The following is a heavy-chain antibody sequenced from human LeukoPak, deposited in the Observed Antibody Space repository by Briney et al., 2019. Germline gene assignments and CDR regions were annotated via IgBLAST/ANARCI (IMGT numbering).Heavy chain of an antibody. V-gene: IGHV3-23*01. D-gene: IGHD2-2*01. CDR3: ASLGYCSSTSCYRVLYY. Sequence: GGSLRLSCAASGFTFSSYAMSWVRQAPGKGLEWVSAISGSGGSTYYADSVKGRFTISSDNSKNTLYLQMNSLRAEDTAVYYCASLGYCSSTSCYRVLYYWGQGTLVTVSS. CDR2: ISGSGGST. J-gene: IGHJ4*02. CDR1: GFTFSSYA.